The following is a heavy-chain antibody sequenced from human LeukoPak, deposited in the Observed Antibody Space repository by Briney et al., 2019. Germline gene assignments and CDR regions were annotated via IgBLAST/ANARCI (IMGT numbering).Heavy chain of an antibody. CDR1: GFTFSFYA. CDR3: ARAYSSGWTDYFDY. J-gene: IGHJ4*02. CDR2: ITSSGNTT. Sequence: PGGSLRLSCAASGFTFSFYAMSWVRQAPGKGLEWVAGITSSGNTTYYADPVKGRFTISRDNSRNILYLQMNSLRAEDTAVYYCARAYSSGWTDYFDYWGQGTLVTVSS. D-gene: IGHD6-19*01. V-gene: IGHV3-23*01.